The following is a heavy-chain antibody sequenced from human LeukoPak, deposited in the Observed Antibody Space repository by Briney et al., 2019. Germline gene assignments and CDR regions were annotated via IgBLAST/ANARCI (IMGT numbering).Heavy chain of an antibody. J-gene: IGHJ4*02. CDR3: AKANGSGTSAYFDY. CDR1: GFTVSSNY. D-gene: IGHD3-10*01. V-gene: IGHV3-66*01. Sequence: GGSLRLSCAASGFTVSSNYMSWVRQAPGKGLEWVSVIYSGGSTYYADSVKGRFTISRDNSKNTLYLQMNSLRAEDTAVYYCAKANGSGTSAYFDYWGQGTLVTVSS. CDR2: IYSGGST.